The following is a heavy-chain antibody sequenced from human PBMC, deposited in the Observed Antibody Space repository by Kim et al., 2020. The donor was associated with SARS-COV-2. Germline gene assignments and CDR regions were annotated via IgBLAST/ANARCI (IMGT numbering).Heavy chain of an antibody. J-gene: IGHJ4*02. CDR2: INHSGST. Sequence: SETLSLTCAVYGGSFSGYYWSWIRQPPGKGLEWIGEINHSGSTNYNPSLKSRVTISVDTSKNQFSLKLSSVTAADTAVYYCAREGGYGDYETERWGQGTLVTVSS. D-gene: IGHD4-17*01. CDR3: AREGGYGDYETER. CDR1: GGSFSGYY. V-gene: IGHV4-34*01.